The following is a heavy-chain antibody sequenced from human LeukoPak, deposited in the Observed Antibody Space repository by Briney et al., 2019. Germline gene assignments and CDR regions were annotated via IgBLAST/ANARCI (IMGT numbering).Heavy chain of an antibody. CDR2: INHSGST. V-gene: IGHV4-34*01. CDR3: ARQSSTGLAY. CDR1: GGSFSGYY. J-gene: IGHJ4*02. D-gene: IGHD1-1*01. Sequence: SETLSLTCAVYGGSFSGYYWSWTRQPPGKGLEWIGEINHSGSTNYNPSLKSRVTISVDTSKTQFSLKMSSVTAADTAVYFCARQSSTGLAYWGQGTLVTVSS.